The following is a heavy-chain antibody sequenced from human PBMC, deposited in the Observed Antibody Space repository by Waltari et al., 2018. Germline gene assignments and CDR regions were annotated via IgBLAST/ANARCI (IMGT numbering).Heavy chain of an antibody. CDR1: GGSISSYY. Sequence: QVQLQESGPGLVKPSETLSLTCTVSGGSISSYYWSWVRQPPGEGLEWIGYISYSGSTDYNPSLKSRVTISVDTSKNQVSLKLSSVTATDTAVYYCARTLYSNPHFHYHYMDVWGKGTTVTVSS. J-gene: IGHJ6*03. CDR3: ARTLYSNPHFHYHYMDV. D-gene: IGHD4-4*01. V-gene: IGHV4-59*08. CDR2: ISYSGST.